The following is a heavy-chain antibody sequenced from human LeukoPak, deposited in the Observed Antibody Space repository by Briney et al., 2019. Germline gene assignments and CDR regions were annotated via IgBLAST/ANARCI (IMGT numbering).Heavy chain of an antibody. V-gene: IGHV3-7*01. J-gene: IGHJ6*02. CDR3: ARILSRSSYDTMDV. Sequence: GGSLRLSCAASGFTFSRHWMSWVRQAPGKGLEGVGNIREDGNEKYYVDSVRGRFSISRDNARTSVYLEMSSLRAEDTAVYYCARILSRSSYDTMDVWGQGTTVTVSS. CDR1: GFTFSRHW. D-gene: IGHD3-10*01. CDR2: IREDGNEK.